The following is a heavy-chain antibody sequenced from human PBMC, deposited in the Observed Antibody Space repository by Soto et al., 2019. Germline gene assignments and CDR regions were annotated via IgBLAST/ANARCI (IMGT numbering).Heavy chain of an antibody. V-gene: IGHV5-51*01. CDR1: GYSFTSNW. CDR2: INPADSDI. CDR3: ARHQRDDASRKIDC. J-gene: IGHJ4*02. D-gene: IGHD3-16*01. Sequence: GESLKISCQGSGYSFTSNWIGWVRQMPGKGLEWMGIINPADSDIKYSPSFQGQVAISADKSIGTAYLQWSSLKASDTAMYYCARHQRDDASRKIDCWGQGTLVTVSS.